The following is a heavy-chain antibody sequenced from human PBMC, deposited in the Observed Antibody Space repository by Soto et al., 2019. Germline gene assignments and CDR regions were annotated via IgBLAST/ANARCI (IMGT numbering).Heavy chain of an antibody. CDR1: GYTFIGYA. CDR3: AKAVSRAGYFDY. D-gene: IGHD6-13*01. CDR2: INAGNGNT. J-gene: IGHJ4*02. V-gene: IGHV1-3*01. Sequence: ASVKVSCKASGYTFIGYAMRWVRQAPGQRLEWMGWINAGNGNTKYSQKFQGRVTITRDTSASTAYMELSSLRSEDTAVYYCAKAVSRAGYFDYWGQGTLVTVSS.